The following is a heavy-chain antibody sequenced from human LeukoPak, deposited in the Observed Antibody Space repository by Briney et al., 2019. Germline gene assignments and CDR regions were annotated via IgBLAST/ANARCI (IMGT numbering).Heavy chain of an antibody. J-gene: IGHJ4*02. CDR2: INHSGST. Sequence: SETLSLTCAVYGGSFSGYYWSWIRQPPGKGLEWIGEINHSGSTNYNPSLKSRVTISVDTSKNQFSLKLSSVTAADTAVYYCARGHYYDSSGYYGYWVQGTLVTVSS. CDR1: GGSFSGYY. D-gene: IGHD3-22*01. CDR3: ARGHYYDSSGYYGY. V-gene: IGHV4-34*01.